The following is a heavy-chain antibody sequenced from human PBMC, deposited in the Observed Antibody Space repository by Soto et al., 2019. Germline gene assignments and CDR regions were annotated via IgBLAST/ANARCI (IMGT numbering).Heavy chain of an antibody. CDR3: AKDGVGFGEWGYYYYYYMDV. Sequence: GGSLRLSCAASGFTFSSYGMHWVRQAPGKGLEWVAVISYDGSNKYYADSVKGRFTISRDNSKNTLYLQMNSLRAEDTAVYYCAKDGVGFGEWGYYYYYYMDVWGKGTTVTVSS. CDR1: GFTFSSYG. V-gene: IGHV3-30*18. CDR2: ISYDGSNK. D-gene: IGHD3-10*01. J-gene: IGHJ6*03.